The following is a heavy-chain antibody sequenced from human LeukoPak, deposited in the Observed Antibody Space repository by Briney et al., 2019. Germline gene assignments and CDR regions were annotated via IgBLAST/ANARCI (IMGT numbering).Heavy chain of an antibody. CDR1: GFTFSSYS. Sequence: PGGSLRLSCAASGFTFSSYSMNWVRQAPGKGLEWVSSISSSSSYIYYADSVKGRFTNSRDNAKNSLYLQMNSLRAEDTAVYYCARDTGDTRQFDYWGQGTLVTVSS. CDR3: ARDTGDTRQFDY. V-gene: IGHV3-21*01. D-gene: IGHD7-27*01. CDR2: ISSSSSYI. J-gene: IGHJ4*02.